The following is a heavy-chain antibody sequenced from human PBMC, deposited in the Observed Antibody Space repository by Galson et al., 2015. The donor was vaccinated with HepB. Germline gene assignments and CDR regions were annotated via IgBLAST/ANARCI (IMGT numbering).Heavy chain of an antibody. CDR1: GYTFTSYG. CDR2: ISAYNGNT. CDR3: ARDRPLGAEYQLPERGYYYYGMDV. J-gene: IGHJ6*02. V-gene: IGHV1-18*04. D-gene: IGHD2-2*01. Sequence: SVKVSCKASGYTFTSYGISWVRQAPGQGLEWMGWISAYNGNTNYAQKLQGRVTMTTDTSTSTAYMELRSLRSDDTAVYYCARDRPLGAEYQLPERGYYYYGMDVWGQGTTVTVSS.